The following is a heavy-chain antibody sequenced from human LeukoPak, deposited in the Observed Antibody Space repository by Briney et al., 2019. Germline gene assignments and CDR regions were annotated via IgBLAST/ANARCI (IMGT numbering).Heavy chain of an antibody. Sequence: GASVKVSCKASGYTFTGYYMHWVRQAPGQGLEWMGWINPNSGGTNYAQKFQGRVTMTRDTSISTAYMELSRLRSDDTAVYYCARRTSYSSSWYGGNNWFVPWGQGTLVTVSS. CDR1: GYTFTGYY. V-gene: IGHV1-2*02. CDR3: ARRTSYSSSWYGGNNWFVP. CDR2: INPNSGGT. D-gene: IGHD6-13*01. J-gene: IGHJ5*02.